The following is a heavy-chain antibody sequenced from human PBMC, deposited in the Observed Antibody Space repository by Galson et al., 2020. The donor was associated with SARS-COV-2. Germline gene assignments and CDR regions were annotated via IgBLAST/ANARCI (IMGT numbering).Heavy chain of an antibody. CDR2: IDPSDSYT. J-gene: IGHJ6*03. CDR1: GYSFTSYW. Sequence: HGESLKISCKGSGYSFTSYWISWVRQMPGKGLEWMGRIDPSDSYTNYSPSFQGHVTISADKSISTAYLQWSSLKASDTAMYYCASLIEYSSLSSFYYYYMDVWGKGTTVTVSS. V-gene: IGHV5-10-1*01. D-gene: IGHD6-6*01. CDR3: ASLIEYSSLSSFYYYYMDV.